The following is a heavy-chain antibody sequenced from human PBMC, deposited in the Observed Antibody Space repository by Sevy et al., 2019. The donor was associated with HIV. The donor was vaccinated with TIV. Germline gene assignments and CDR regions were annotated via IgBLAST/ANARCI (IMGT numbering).Heavy chain of an antibody. Sequence: GGSLRLSCAASGLTFTSFSMHWVRQAPGKGLEWVAAISYDGSNKYYADSVKGRFTISRDNSKNYLYLQMNSLRAEDTAVYCCALERLSSNVAEYFQNWGQSTLVTVSS. V-gene: IGHV3-30-3*01. CDR1: GLTFTSFS. CDR3: ALERLSSNVAEYFQN. D-gene: IGHD1-1*01. CDR2: ISYDGSNK. J-gene: IGHJ1*01.